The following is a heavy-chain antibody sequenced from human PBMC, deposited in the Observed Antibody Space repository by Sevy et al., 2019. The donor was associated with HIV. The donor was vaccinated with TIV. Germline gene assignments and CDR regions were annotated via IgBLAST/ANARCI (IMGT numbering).Heavy chain of an antibody. CDR1: GFTFRSYA. CDR2: VSGTGSTT. J-gene: IGHJ4*01. V-gene: IGHV3-23*01. CDR3: AKATDGAAPRELQPCSDDLDL. Sequence: GGSLRLSCAASGFTFRSYAMNWVRQAPGKGLEWVSSVSGTGSTTYYADSVRGRFTISRDNSKDTLYLQMSRLRVEDTAVYYCAKATDGAAPRELQPCSDDLDLWGQGTLVTVSS. D-gene: IGHD1-7*01.